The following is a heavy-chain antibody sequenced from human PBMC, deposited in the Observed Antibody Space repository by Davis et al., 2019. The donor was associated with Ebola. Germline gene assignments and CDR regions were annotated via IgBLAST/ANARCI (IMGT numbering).Heavy chain of an antibody. CDR2: ISSSGSTI. D-gene: IGHD2-21*01. J-gene: IGHJ3*02. V-gene: IGHV3-11*01. CDR3: ARVWEAYCGGDCYSDAFDI. CDR1: GFTFSDYY. Sequence: GESLKISCAASGFTFSDYYMSWIRQAPGKGLEWVSYISSSGSTIYYADSVKGRFTISRDNAKNSLYLQMNSLRAEDTAVYYCARVWEAYCGGDCYSDAFDIWGQGTMVTVSS.